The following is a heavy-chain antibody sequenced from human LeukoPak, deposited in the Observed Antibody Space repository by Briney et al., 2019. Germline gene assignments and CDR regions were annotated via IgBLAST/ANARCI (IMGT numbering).Heavy chain of an antibody. D-gene: IGHD3-9*01. CDR3: ARATTTHLRYFDWLSTYYYYYYMDV. CDR2: ISAYNGNT. Sequence: ASVKVSCKASGYTFTSYGISWVRQAPGQGLEWMGWISAYNGNTNYAQKLQGRVTMTTDTSTSTAYMELRSLRSDDTAVHYCARATTTHLRYFDWLSTYYYYYYMDVWGKGTTVTISS. V-gene: IGHV1-18*01. J-gene: IGHJ6*03. CDR1: GYTFTSYG.